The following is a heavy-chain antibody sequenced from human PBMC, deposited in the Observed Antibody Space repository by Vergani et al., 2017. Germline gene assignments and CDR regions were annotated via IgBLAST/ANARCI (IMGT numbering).Heavy chain of an antibody. Sequence: QVQLQQWGAGLLKPSETLSLTCAVYGGSFSGYYWSWIRQPPGKGLEWIGEINRSGSTNYNPSLKSRVTISVDTSKNQFSLKLTSVTAADTAVYYCARELKVGPAPFDYWGQGTLVTVSS. D-gene: IGHD1-26*01. CDR1: GGSFSGYY. CDR2: INRSGST. J-gene: IGHJ4*02. CDR3: ARELKVGPAPFDY. V-gene: IGHV4-34*01.